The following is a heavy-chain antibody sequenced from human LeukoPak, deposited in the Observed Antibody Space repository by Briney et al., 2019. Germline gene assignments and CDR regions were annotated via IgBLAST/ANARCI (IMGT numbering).Heavy chain of an antibody. CDR3: TTGVLGYCRSTSCESYYYYGMDV. CDR1: GFTFNNAW. CDR2: IKSKTDGGTT. V-gene: IGHV3-15*01. D-gene: IGHD2-2*01. Sequence: GGSLRLSCAGSGFTFNNAWMSWVRQAPGKGLEWVGRIKSKTDGGTTDYAAPVKGRFTISTDDSKNTLYPQMNSLKTEDTAVYYCTTGVLGYCRSTSCESYYYYGMDVWGQGTTVLVSS. J-gene: IGHJ6*02.